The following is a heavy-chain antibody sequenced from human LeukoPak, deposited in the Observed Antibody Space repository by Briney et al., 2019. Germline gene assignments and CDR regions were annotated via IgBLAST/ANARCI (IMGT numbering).Heavy chain of an antibody. D-gene: IGHD3-22*01. Sequence: SETLSLTCTVSGGSISSYYWSWIRQPAGKGLEWIGRTYTSGSTNYNPSLKSRVTMSVDTSKNQFSLKLSSVTAADTAVYYCAREVDYYDSSGYYSDAFDIWGQGTMVTVSS. V-gene: IGHV4-4*07. CDR3: AREVDYYDSSGYYSDAFDI. CDR1: GGSISSYY. CDR2: TYTSGST. J-gene: IGHJ3*02.